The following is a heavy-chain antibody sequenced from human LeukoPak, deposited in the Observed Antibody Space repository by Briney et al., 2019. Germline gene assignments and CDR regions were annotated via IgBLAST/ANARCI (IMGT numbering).Heavy chain of an antibody. CDR2: ISGNGGDT. D-gene: IGHD1-26*01. Sequence: GGSLRLSCAASGFTFSSYSMSWVRQAPGKGLEWVSVISGNGGDTFYADSVKGRFTISRDNSKHTLYLQMNSLRVEDTAVYYCAKGRTLVGGSTRSYDYWGQGTLVTVSS. CDR1: GFTFSSYS. V-gene: IGHV3-23*01. CDR3: AKGRTLVGGSTRSYDY. J-gene: IGHJ4*02.